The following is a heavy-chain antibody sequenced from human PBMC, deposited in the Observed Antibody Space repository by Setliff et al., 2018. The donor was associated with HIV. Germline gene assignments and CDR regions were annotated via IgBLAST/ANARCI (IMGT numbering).Heavy chain of an antibody. D-gene: IGHD1-26*01. Sequence: PGGSLRLSCAASGFIFSDYRMDWVRQAPGKGLEWVAVVSSDDVHKHYADSVEGRFTISRDNSKDTVFLQMNSLSPDDTAVYYCVKDPREGAGYFDYWGQGTQVTVSS. J-gene: IGHJ4*02. CDR2: VSSDDVHK. CDR3: VKDPREGAGYFDY. CDR1: GFIFSDYR. V-gene: IGHV3-30*18.